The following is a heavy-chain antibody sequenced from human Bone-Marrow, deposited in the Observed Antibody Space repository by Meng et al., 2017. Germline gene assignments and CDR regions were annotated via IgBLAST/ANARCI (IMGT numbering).Heavy chain of an antibody. V-gene: IGHV3-15*01. CDR2: MKSNVDGGTV. J-gene: IGHJ4*01. Sequence: EVQLGEVGGGFVKPGGSLRLSCAVSGFTFSNAWMTWVRQAPGKGLEWIGRMKSNVDGGTVDYAAAVKGRFFISRDDSENTFYLQMNSLKTEDTAVYYCSGHVDYWGHGTLVTVSS. CDR3: SGHVDY. CDR1: GFTFSNAW.